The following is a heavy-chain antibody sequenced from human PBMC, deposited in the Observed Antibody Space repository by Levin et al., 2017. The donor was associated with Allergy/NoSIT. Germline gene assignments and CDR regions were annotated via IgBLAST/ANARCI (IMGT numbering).Heavy chain of an antibody. J-gene: IGHJ6*02. D-gene: IGHD2-21*02. V-gene: IGHV1-46*01. CDR2: INPSVSST. CDR1: GYTFTSYY. CDR3: ARVGGLGTGTAPDGSYYYYYGMDV. Sequence: ASVKVSCKASGYTFTSYYIHWVRQAPGQGLEWMGIINPSVSSTSYAQKFQGRVTMTRDTSTSTVYMELSSLRSEDTAVYYCARVGGLGTGTAPDGSYYYYYGMDVWGQGTTVTVSS.